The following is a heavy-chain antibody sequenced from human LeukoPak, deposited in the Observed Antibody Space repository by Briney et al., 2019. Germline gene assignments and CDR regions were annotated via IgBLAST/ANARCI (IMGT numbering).Heavy chain of an antibody. V-gene: IGHV3-66*01. J-gene: IGHJ3*02. D-gene: IGHD2-2*01. CDR2: IYSGAST. CDR3: ACDSSPEAFDI. Sequence: GGSLRLSCAASGFTVSSNYMSWVRQAPGKGLEWVSVIYSGASTYYADSVKGRFTISRDNSKNTLYLQMNSLRAEDTAVYYCACDSSPEAFDIWGQGTMVTVSS. CDR1: GFTVSSNY.